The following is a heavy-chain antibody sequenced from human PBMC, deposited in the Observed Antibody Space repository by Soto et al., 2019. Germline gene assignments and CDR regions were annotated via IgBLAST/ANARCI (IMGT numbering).Heavy chain of an antibody. V-gene: IGHV3-23*01. CDR3: ARRQVGATKGKSWFDS. Sequence: EVHLLASGGGLLQPGGPLRLSCSASGSDFSTHAMNWVRQAPGKGLEWVAAISDSGDNSNYAASVKGRFTISRDNSKHTLYLQMNGLRAEDTAVYFCARRQVGATKGKSWFDSWGQGTLVTVSS. CDR2: ISDSGDNS. J-gene: IGHJ5*01. D-gene: IGHD1-26*01. CDR1: GSDFSTHA.